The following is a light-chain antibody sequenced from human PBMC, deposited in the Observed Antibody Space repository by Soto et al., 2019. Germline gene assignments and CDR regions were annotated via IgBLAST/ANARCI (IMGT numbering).Light chain of an antibody. V-gene: IGKV3-15*01. CDR3: QQYNNRPPWT. J-gene: IGKJ1*01. CDR1: QSVSSN. Sequence: IVMTQSPATLSVSPGDRATLSCRASQSVSSNLAWYQQKPGQVPRLLIYGASTRATGIPARFGGSGSGTEFPLTISSLQSEDFAVYYCQQYNNRPPWTFGQGTKVEIK. CDR2: GAS.